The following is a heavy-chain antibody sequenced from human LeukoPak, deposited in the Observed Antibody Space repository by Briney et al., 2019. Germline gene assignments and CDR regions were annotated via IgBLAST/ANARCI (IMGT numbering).Heavy chain of an antibody. J-gene: IGHJ4*02. Sequence: PGGSLRLSCAASGFTFSSYAMNWVRQAPGKGLGWVSVISGSGGSTYYADSVKGRFTISRDNSKNTLYLQMNSLRAEDTAVYYCAKLPGYSGSYFSGFDYWGQGTLVTVSS. V-gene: IGHV3-23*01. D-gene: IGHD1-26*01. CDR3: AKLPGYSGSYFSGFDY. CDR1: GFTFSSYA. CDR2: ISGSGGST.